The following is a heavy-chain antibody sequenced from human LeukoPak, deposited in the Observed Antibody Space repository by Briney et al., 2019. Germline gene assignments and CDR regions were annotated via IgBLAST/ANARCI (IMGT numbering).Heavy chain of an antibody. CDR2: INPSGGST. CDR1: GYTFTSYY. D-gene: IGHD5-24*01. V-gene: IGHV1-46*01. CDR3: ARDKTPRRDGYNYWFDP. J-gene: IGHJ5*02. Sequence: ASVKVSCKASGYTFTSYYMHWVRQAPGQGLVWMGIINPSGGSTSYAQKFQGRVTMTRDTSTSTVYMELSSLRSEDTAVYYCARDKTPRRDGYNYWFDPWGQGTLVTVSS.